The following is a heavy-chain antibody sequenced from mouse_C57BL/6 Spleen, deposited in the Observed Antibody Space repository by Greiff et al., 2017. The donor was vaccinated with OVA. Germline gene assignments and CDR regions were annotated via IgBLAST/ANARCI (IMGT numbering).Heavy chain of an antibody. Sequence: VQLQQSGPELVKPGASVKISCKASGYTFTDYYMNWVKQSHGQSLEWIGDINPNNGGTSYNQKFKGKATLTVDKSSSTAYMELRSLTSEDSAVYYCARSITTVVATDWYFDVWGTGTTVTVSS. CDR3: ARSITTVVATDWYFDV. CDR1: GYTFTDYY. V-gene: IGHV1-26*01. J-gene: IGHJ1*03. D-gene: IGHD1-1*01. CDR2: INPNNGGT.